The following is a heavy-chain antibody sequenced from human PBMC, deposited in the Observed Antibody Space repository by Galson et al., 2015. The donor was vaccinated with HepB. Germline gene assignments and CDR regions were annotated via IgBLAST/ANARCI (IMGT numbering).Heavy chain of an antibody. J-gene: IGHJ2*01. D-gene: IGHD4-23*01. CDR3: AKSNRGLGSGHYGGGYFDL. CDR2: VYRGGGR. Sequence: SLRLSCAASGFTVIGNYMAWARQAPGKGLEWVSVVYRGGGRYYADSVQGRFTIFRDDSKNTLFLQMNSLRVEDTAVYYCAKSNRGLGSGHYGGGYFDLWGRGILVTVSS. CDR1: GFTVIGNY. V-gene: IGHV3-66*01.